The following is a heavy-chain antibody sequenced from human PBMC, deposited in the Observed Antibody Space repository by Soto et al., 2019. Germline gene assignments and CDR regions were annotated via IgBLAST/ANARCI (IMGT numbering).Heavy chain of an antibody. CDR2: INAGNGNT. CDR3: ARARRCGWTMFDY. CDR1: GYTFTSYA. V-gene: IGHV1-3*01. Sequence: QVQLVQSGAEVKRPGASVKVSCKASGYTFTSYAMHWVRQAPGQRLEWMGWINAGNGNTKYSQKFQGRVTITRDTSASTAYMELSSLRSEDTAVYYCARARRCGWTMFDYWGQGTLVTVSS. J-gene: IGHJ4*02. D-gene: IGHD6-19*01.